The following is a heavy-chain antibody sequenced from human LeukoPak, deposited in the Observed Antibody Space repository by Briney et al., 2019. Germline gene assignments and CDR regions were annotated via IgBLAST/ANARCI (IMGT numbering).Heavy chain of an antibody. CDR3: AKVAHYYYGSESYYFFEH. J-gene: IGHJ4*02. CDR2: IMEDGSVK. V-gene: IGHV3-7*01. Sequence: GGSLRLSCAASGFTFSSYWMSWVRQAPGKGLEWVANIMEDGSVKNYVDSVKGRFTISRDNLKNSLYLYMSSLRVEDTATYYCAKVAHYYYGSESYYFFEHWGQGTPVTAS. CDR1: GFTFSSYW. D-gene: IGHD3-10*01.